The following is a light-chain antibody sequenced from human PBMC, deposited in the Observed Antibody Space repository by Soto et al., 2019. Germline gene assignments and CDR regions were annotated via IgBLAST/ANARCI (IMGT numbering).Light chain of an antibody. CDR2: RNN. J-gene: IGLJ2*01. CDR1: SSNIGSNY. CDR3: AAWDDSLGGVV. V-gene: IGLV1-47*01. Sequence: QSVLTQPPSASGTPGQRVTISCSGSSSNIGSNYVFWYQHLPGTAPKLLIYRNNQRPSGVPDRFSGSESGTSASLAISGLRSEDETDYYCAAWDDSLGGVVFGGGTKLTVL.